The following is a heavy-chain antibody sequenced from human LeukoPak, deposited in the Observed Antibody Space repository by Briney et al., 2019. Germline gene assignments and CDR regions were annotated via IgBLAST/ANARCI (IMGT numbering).Heavy chain of an antibody. CDR1: GFTFNDYS. Sequence: GGSLRLSCAASGFTFNDYSMNWVRQAPGKGLEWVSYISGSSNYIYYADSVKGRFTISRDNSKNTLYLQMNSLRAEDTAVYYCAKSPTGTRPSWFDPWGQGTLVTVSS. CDR2: ISGSSNYI. J-gene: IGHJ5*02. CDR3: AKSPTGTRPSWFDP. V-gene: IGHV3-21*04. D-gene: IGHD1-7*01.